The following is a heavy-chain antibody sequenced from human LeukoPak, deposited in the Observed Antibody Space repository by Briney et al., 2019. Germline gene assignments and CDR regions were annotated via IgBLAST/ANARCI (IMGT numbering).Heavy chain of an antibody. D-gene: IGHD2-2*01. Sequence: GGSLRLSCAASGFTFSSYAMSWVRQAPGKGLDWVSGISGSGSITHYADSVKGRFTISRDISKNTLYLQMNSLRAEDTAIYYCARGLWSVVPAATAFDYWGQGTLVTVSS. J-gene: IGHJ4*02. CDR2: ISGSGSIT. V-gene: IGHV3-23*01. CDR3: ARGLWSVVPAATAFDY. CDR1: GFTFSSYA.